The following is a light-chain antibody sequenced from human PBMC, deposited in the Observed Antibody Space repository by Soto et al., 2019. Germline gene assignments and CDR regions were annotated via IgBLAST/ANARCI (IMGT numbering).Light chain of an antibody. CDR2: KVS. CDR3: MQATHYRPYT. V-gene: IGKV2-24*01. Sequence: DVVMTQTPLSSPVTLGQPASISCKSSQSLVHSDGNTYLSWLHQRPGQPPRLLIYKVSHRFSGVPDRFSGSGAGTDFTLRISRVEAEDVGIYYCMQATHYRPYTFGQGIKLEIK. J-gene: IGKJ2*01. CDR1: QSLVHSDGNTY.